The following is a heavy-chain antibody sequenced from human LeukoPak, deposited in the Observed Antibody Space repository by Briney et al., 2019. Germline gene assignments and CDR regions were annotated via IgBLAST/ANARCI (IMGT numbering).Heavy chain of an antibody. D-gene: IGHD6-13*01. V-gene: IGHV4-61*02. CDR2: INTSGTT. Sequence: SETLSLTCTVSGASISSGSNSWGWIRQPAGKGLEWIGRINTSGTTNYNPSLKSRVTMSVDTSKNQFSLKLSSVTAADTAVYYCARGGAATGIPVDWFDPWGQGTLVTVSS. J-gene: IGHJ5*02. CDR1: GASISSGSNS. CDR3: ARGGAATGIPVDWFDP.